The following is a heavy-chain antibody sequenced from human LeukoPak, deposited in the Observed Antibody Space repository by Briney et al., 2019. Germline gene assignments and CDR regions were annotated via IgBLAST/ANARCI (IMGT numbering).Heavy chain of an antibody. V-gene: IGHV7-4-1*02. D-gene: IGHD3-10*01. CDR1: GYTFTNYG. CDR3: ARPGVTGGPASDY. J-gene: IGHJ4*02. CDR2: INTITGNP. Sequence: GASVKVSCKTSGYTFTNYGINWVRQAPGQGLEWRGWINTITGNPTYVQGFTGRFVFSLDTSVTTAYLQISSLKAEDTAVYFCARPGVTGGPASDYWGQGTVVTVSS.